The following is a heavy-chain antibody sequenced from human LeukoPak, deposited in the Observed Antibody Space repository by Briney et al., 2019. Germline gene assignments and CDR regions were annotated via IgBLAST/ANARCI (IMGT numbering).Heavy chain of an antibody. D-gene: IGHD3-10*01. V-gene: IGHV3-21*01. CDR1: GFTFSSYS. CDR2: ISSSSSYI. Sequence: GGPLRLSCAASGFTFSSYSMNWVRQAPGKGLEWVSSISSSSSYIYYADSVKGRFTISRDNAKNSLYLQMNSLRAEDTAVYYCARTRSSPNWFDPWGQGTLVTVSS. J-gene: IGHJ5*02. CDR3: ARTRSSPNWFDP.